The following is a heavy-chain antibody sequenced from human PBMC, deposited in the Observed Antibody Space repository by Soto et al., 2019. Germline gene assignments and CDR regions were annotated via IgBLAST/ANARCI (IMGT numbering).Heavy chain of an antibody. CDR3: ARDPHEGVYDY. CDR2: MRPDSGGA. D-gene: IGHD3-16*01. J-gene: IGHJ4*02. CDR1: GYTFTGYY. Sequence: GASVKVSCKASGYTFTGYYLHWIHQAPGQGLQWMGWMRPDSGGANYAQKFQGRVSMTRDTSTSTFYMELSRLASDDTAVYYCARDPHEGVYDYWGQGXQVTVSS. V-gene: IGHV1-2*02.